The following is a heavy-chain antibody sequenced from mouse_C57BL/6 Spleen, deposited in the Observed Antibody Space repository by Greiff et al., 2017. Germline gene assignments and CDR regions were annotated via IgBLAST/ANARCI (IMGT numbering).Heavy chain of an antibody. Sequence: QVQLKQPGAELVKPGASVKLSCKASGYTFTSYWMHWVKQRPGQGLEWIGMIHPNSGSTNYNEKFKSKATLTVDKSSSTAYMQLSSLTSEDSAVYYCASLYYGSSPYYYARDYWGQGTSVTVSS. J-gene: IGHJ4*01. CDR2: IHPNSGST. CDR1: GYTFTSYW. D-gene: IGHD1-1*01. CDR3: ASLYYGSSPYYYARDY. V-gene: IGHV1-64*01.